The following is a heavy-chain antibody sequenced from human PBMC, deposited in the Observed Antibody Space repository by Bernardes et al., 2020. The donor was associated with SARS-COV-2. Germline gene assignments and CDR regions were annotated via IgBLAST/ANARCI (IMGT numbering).Heavy chain of an antibody. CDR1: GFTISSYP. CDR2: INTSGSRT. Sequence: GGSLRLSCAASGFTISSYPMSWVRQAPGKGLEWVSTINTSGSRTYYADSVKGRFTISRDTSKNTLYLQMHSLRADDTAVYYCAKGSTMIGTWVQGTLVTDTS. J-gene: IGHJ5*02. V-gene: IGHV3-23*01. D-gene: IGHD3-22*01. CDR3: AKGSTMIGT.